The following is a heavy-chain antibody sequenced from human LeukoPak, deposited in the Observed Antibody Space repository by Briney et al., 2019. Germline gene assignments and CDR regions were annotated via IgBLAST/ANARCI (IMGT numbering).Heavy chain of an antibody. Sequence: SVTVSFTASGGTFSSYAISWVRQAPGQGLEWMGGIIPIFGTANYAQKFQGRVTITTDESTSTAYMELSSLRSEDTAVYYCARAHCSSTSCYSGYAFDIWGQGTMVTVSS. D-gene: IGHD2-2*01. J-gene: IGHJ3*02. V-gene: IGHV1-69*05. CDR2: IIPIFGTA. CDR1: GGTFSSYA. CDR3: ARAHCSSTSCYSGYAFDI.